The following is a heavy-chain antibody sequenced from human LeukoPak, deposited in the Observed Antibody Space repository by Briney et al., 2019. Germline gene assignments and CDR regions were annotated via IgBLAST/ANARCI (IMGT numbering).Heavy chain of an antibody. V-gene: IGHV5-51*01. J-gene: IGHJ5*02. CDR2: IYPDDSDT. CDR3: TRLERFGELSENWFDP. Sequence: GESLKISCKGSGYSFTNYWIAWVRQMPGKGLEWMGIIYPDDSDTRYSPSFQGQVTTSADKSISTAFLQWSSLKASDTAMYYCTRLERFGELSENWFDPWGQGTLVTVSS. D-gene: IGHD3-10*01. CDR1: GYSFTNYW.